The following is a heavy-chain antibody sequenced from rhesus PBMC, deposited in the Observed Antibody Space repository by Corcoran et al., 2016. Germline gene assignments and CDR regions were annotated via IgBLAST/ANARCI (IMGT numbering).Heavy chain of an antibody. J-gene: IGHJ4*01. CDR3: ARYNWNYGYFDY. D-gene: IGHD1-26*01. Sequence: QVTLKESGPALVKPTQTLTLTCTFSGFSLTTSGMGVGWVRQPPAKALEWLALIFWGDDKRYSTSLKSRLTIPKDTSKNQVVITMTNMDPVDTATYYCARYNWNYGYFDYWGQGVLVTVSS. CDR1: GFSLTTSGMG. CDR2: IFWGDDK. V-gene: IGHV2-174*01.